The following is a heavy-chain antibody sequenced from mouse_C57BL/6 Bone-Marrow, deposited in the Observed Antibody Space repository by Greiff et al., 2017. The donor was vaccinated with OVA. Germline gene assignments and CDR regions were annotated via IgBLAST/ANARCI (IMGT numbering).Heavy chain of an antibody. CDR3: ARDGGLYYYGSSSFAY. J-gene: IGHJ3*01. Sequence: EVQLVESGPGLVKPSQSLSLTCSVTGYSITSGYHWNWIRQFPGNKLEWMGYISYDGSNNYNPSLKNRISITRDTSKNQFFLKLNSVTTEDTATYYCARDGGLYYYGSSSFAYWGQGTLVTVSA. D-gene: IGHD1-1*01. CDR2: ISYDGSN. CDR1: GYSITSGYH. V-gene: IGHV3-6*01.